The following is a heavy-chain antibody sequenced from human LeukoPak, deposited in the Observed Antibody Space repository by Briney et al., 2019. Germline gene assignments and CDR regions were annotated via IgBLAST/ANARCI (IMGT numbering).Heavy chain of an antibody. J-gene: IGHJ5*02. CDR2: IYTSGST. CDR3: ARETVYYDSDNWSDP. D-gene: IGHD3-22*01. Sequence: SETLSLTCTVSGGSISSYYWSWIRQPAGKGLEWIGRIYTSGSTSYNPSLKSRVTMSVDTSKNQFSLKLSSVTAADTAVYYCARETVYYDSDNWSDPWGQGTLVTVSS. CDR1: GGSISSYY. V-gene: IGHV4-4*07.